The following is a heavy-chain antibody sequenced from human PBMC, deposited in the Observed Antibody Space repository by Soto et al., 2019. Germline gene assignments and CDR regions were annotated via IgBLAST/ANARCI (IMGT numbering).Heavy chain of an antibody. CDR2: IIPIFGTA. CDR3: ARVLSYYYDSSGYFPVDDY. CDR1: GGTFSSYA. J-gene: IGHJ4*02. Sequence: QVQLVQSGAEVKKPGSSVKVSCKASGGTFSSYAISWVRQAPGQGLEWMGGIIPIFGTANYAQKFQGRVTITADESTRTAYMELSSLRSEDTAVYYCARVLSYYYDSSGYFPVDDYWGQGTLVTVSS. D-gene: IGHD3-22*01. V-gene: IGHV1-69*01.